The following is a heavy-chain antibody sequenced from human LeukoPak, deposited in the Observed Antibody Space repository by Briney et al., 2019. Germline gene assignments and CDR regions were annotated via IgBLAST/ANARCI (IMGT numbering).Heavy chain of an antibody. Sequence: ASVKVSCKASGYSFTSYGISWVRQAPGQGLERMRCINPNSGGTNYAQKFQGRVTMTRDTSISTAYMELSRLRSDDTAVYYCARDLERSTNAFDIWGQGTMVTVSS. CDR1: GYSFTSYG. CDR3: ARDLERSTNAFDI. V-gene: IGHV1-2*02. CDR2: INPNSGGT. D-gene: IGHD1-1*01. J-gene: IGHJ3*02.